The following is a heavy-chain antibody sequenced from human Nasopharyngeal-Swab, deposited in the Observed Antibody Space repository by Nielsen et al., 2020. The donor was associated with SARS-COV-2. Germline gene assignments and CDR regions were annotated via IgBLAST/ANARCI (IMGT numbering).Heavy chain of an antibody. CDR3: ARVPSDYGDPAGFDY. D-gene: IGHD4-17*01. CDR1: GGSISSRSYY. CDR2: IYYSGST. J-gene: IGHJ4*02. Sequence: SETLSLTCTVSGGSISSRSYYWGWIRQPPGKGLEWIGYIYYSGSTYYNPSLESRVSMSVDTSKNHFSLKVSSVTAADTAVYYCARVPSDYGDPAGFDYWGQGILVTVSS. V-gene: IGHV4-39*02.